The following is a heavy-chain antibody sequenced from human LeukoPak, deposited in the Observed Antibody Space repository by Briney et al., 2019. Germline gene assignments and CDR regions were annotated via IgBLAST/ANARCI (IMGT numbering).Heavy chain of an antibody. V-gene: IGHV4-59*01. J-gene: IGHJ4*02. D-gene: IGHD3-22*01. CDR3: ARGDDSSGPYFDY. Sequence: SETLSLTCTVSGGSISSYYWSWIRQPPGKGLEWIGYIYYSGSTNYNPSLKSRVTISVDTSKNQFSLKLSSVTAADTAVYYCARGDDSSGPYFDYWGQGTLVTVSS. CDR1: GGSISSYY. CDR2: IYYSGST.